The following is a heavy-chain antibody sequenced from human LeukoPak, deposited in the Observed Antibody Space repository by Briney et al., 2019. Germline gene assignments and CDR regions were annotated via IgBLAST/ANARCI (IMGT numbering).Heavy chain of an antibody. CDR2: TYYRSKWYN. V-gene: IGHV6-1*01. CDR3: ARAYRTYYYGSGSPTGLDV. CDR1: GDSVSSNSAA. J-gene: IGHJ6*02. D-gene: IGHD3-10*01. Sequence: SQTLSLTCAISGDSVSSNSAAWNWIRQSPSRGLEWLGRTYYRSKWYNDYAVSVKSRITINPDTSKNQFSLQLNSVTPEDTAVYYCARAYRTYYYGSGSPTGLDVWGQGTTVTVSS.